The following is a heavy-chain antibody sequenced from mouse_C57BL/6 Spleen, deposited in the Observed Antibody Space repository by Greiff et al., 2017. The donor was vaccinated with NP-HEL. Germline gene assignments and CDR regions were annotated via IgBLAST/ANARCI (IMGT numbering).Heavy chain of an antibody. CDR1: GFSLTSYG. V-gene: IGHV2-6-1*01. Sequence: VQLQESGPGLVAPSQSLSITCTVSGFSLTSYGVHWVRQPPGKGLEWLVVIWSDGSTTYNSALKSRLSISKDNSKSQVFLKMNSLQTDDTAMYYCARHSTPYYYAMDYWGQGTSVTVSS. CDR2: IWSDGST. J-gene: IGHJ4*01. D-gene: IGHD5-1*01. CDR3: ARHSTPYYYAMDY.